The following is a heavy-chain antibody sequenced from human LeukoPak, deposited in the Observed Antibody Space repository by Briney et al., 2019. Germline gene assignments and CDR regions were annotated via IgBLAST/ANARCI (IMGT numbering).Heavy chain of an antibody. CDR1: GFTFSSYA. Sequence: GGSLRLSCAASGFTFSSYAMSWVRQAPGKGLEWVSAISGSGGSTYYADSVKGRFTISRDNSKNTLHLQMNSLRAEDTAVYYCAKGGVVPAAMGDYYYGMDVWGQGTTVTVSS. V-gene: IGHV3-23*01. CDR3: AKGGVVPAAMGDYYYGMDV. D-gene: IGHD2-2*01. J-gene: IGHJ6*02. CDR2: ISGSGGST.